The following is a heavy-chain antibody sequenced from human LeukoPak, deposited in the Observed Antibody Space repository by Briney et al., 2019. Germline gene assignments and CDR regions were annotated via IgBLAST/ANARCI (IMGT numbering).Heavy chain of an antibody. CDR1: GGSISSSSSY. CDR2: IYYSGST. D-gene: IGHD6-19*01. CDR3: ASYNSGGYDVSDY. Sequence: SETLSLTCTVSGGSISSSSSYWGWIRQTPGKGLEWIGSIYYSGSTYYNPSLEGRVTISADTSRNKFSLNLRSVTAADTAVYYCASYNSGGYDVSDYWGQGTLVTASS. V-gene: IGHV4-39*01. J-gene: IGHJ4*02.